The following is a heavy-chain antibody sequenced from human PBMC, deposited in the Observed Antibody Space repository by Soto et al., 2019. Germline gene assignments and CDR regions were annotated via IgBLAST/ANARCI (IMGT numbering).Heavy chain of an antibody. D-gene: IGHD6-19*01. CDR1: RDTVSNYS. CDR2: IIHIYSTT. J-gene: IGHJ6*02. V-gene: IGHV1-69*13. Sequence: ASVQVSCGASRDTVSNYSIIFVRQAPGQGIELGGVIIHIYSTTSYAQKFQGRVTITADESTSTAYMELCSLGSDDTGVYYCARDWGKGSCWSNPALTGYYYYGMDVWGQGNT. CDR3: ARDWGKGSCWSNPALTGYYYYGMDV.